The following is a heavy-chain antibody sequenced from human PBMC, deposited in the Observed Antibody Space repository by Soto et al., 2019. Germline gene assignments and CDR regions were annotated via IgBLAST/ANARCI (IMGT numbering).Heavy chain of an antibody. V-gene: IGHV3-30*18. Sequence: GGSLRLSCAASGFTFSSYGMHWVRQAPGKGLEWVAVISYDGSNKYYADSVKGRFTISRDNSKNTLYLQMNSLRAEDTAVYYCAKDRDDSSGYYAPALWGQGTLVTVSS. CDR2: ISYDGSNK. CDR1: GFTFSSYG. CDR3: AKDRDDSSGYYAPAL. J-gene: IGHJ4*02. D-gene: IGHD3-22*01.